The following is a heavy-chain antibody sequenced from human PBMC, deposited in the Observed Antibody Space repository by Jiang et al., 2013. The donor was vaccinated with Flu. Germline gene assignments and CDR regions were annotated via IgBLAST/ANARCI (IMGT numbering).Heavy chain of an antibody. CDR1: GYSFNTHW. J-gene: IGHJ5*02. CDR2: IYAGDSDS. Sequence: GAEVKKPGESLSISCQGSGYSFNTHWIAWVRQVPGKGLEWLGIIYAGDSDSRYSPSFRGQVTMSVDKSTTTAYLHWGSLKASDTATYYCARSQQNEDWFEIWGQGTPVIVSS. V-gene: IGHV5-51*01. D-gene: IGHD1-1*01. CDR3: ARSQQNEDWFEI.